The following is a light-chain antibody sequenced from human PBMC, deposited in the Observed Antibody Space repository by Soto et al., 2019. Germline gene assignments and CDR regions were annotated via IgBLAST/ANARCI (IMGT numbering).Light chain of an antibody. CDR1: QFVSNY. CDR2: AAS. J-gene: IGKJ1*01. Sequence: DIQMTQSPSSLSTSVGDRVTITCRASQFVSNYFNWYQHKPGKAPNLLIYAASSLQSGVPSRFSGSGSGTDFTLTISSMQPEDFATYYCQQSYSAWTFGQGNKVDIK. V-gene: IGKV1-39*01. CDR3: QQSYSAWT.